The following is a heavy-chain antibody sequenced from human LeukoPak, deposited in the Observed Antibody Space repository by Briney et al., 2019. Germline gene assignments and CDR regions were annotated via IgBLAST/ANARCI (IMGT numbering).Heavy chain of an antibody. Sequence: GASVKVSCKASGYTFTSYGISWVRQAPGQGLEWMGWISAYNGNTNYAQKLQGRVTMTTDTSTSTAYMELRSLRSDDTAVYYCVRAEQRLKVPGWFDPWGQGTLVTVSS. J-gene: IGHJ5*02. CDR2: ISAYNGNT. CDR1: GYTFTSYG. V-gene: IGHV1-18*01. D-gene: IGHD2-2*01. CDR3: VRAEQRLKVPGWFDP.